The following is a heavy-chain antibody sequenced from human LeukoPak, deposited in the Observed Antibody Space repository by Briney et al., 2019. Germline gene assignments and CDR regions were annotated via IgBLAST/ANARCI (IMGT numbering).Heavy chain of an antibody. CDR1: GGTFSSYG. J-gene: IGHJ6*03. CDR3: ARSVYDSSGYYPYYYYYYMDV. D-gene: IGHD3-22*01. CDR2: IIPIFGTA. V-gene: IGHV1-69*05. Sequence: GASVKVSCKASGGTFSSYGISWVRQAPGQGLEWMGGIIPIFGTANYAQKFQGRVTITTDESTSTAYMELSSLRSEDTAVYYCARSVYDSSGYYPYYYYYYMDVWGKGTTVTVS.